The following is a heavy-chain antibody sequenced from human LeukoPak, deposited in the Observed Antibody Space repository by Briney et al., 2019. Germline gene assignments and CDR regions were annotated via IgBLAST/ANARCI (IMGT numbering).Heavy chain of an antibody. CDR3: ARGQGSGWNYYYYYYMDV. Sequence: ASVKVSCKASGYTFTSYYMHWVRQAPGQGLEWMGWMNPNSGNTGYAQKFQGRVTITRNTSISTAYMELSSLRSEDTAVYYCARGQGSGWNYYYYYYMDVWGKGTTVTVSS. CDR1: GYTFTSYY. CDR2: MNPNSGNT. D-gene: IGHD6-19*01. V-gene: IGHV1-8*03. J-gene: IGHJ6*03.